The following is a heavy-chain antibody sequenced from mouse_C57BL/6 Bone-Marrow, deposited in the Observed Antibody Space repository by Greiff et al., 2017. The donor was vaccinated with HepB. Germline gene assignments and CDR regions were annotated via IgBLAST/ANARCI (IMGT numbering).Heavy chain of an antibody. CDR1: GYAFSSYW. V-gene: IGHV1-80*01. J-gene: IGHJ3*01. CDR2: IYPGDGDT. CDR3: ARVAYYGYSIAY. D-gene: IGHD2-9*01. Sequence: QVQLQQSGAELVKPGASVKISCKASGYAFSSYWMNWVKQRPGKGLEWIGQIYPGDGDTNYNGKFKGKATLTADKSSSTAYMQLSSLTSEDSAVYYCARVAYYGYSIAYWGQGTLVTVSA.